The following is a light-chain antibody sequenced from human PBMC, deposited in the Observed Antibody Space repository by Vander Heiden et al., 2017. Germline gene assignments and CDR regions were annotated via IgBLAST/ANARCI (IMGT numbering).Light chain of an antibody. V-gene: IGLV1-44*01. J-gene: IGLJ1*01. CDR2: SNN. Sequence: QSVLTQPPSASGTPGQRVTISCSGSGSNIGSNTVNWYQQLPGTAPKLLIYSNNQRPSGVPDRFSGSKSGTSASLAISGLQSEDEADYYCAAWDDSLNGLVFGTGTKVTVL. CDR3: AAWDDSLNGLV. CDR1: GSNIGSNT.